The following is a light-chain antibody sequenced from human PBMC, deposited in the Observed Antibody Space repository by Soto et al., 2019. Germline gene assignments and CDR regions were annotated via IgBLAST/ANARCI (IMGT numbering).Light chain of an antibody. J-gene: IGKJ1*01. V-gene: IGKV1-39*01. CDR2: AAS. Sequence: DIQMTQSPSTLSAFVGDRVSITCRASHNISRWLAWYQQKPGKAPKLLIYAASSLQSGVPSRFSGSGSGTDFTLTFSSLQPEDFATYYCQQSYTTPGTFGQGTKVDTK. CDR1: HNISRW. CDR3: QQSYTTPGT.